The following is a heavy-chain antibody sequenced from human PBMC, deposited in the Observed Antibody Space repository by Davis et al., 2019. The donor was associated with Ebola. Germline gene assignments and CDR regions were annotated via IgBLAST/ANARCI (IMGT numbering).Heavy chain of an antibody. CDR1: GFTFSNYD. CDR2: IRRDESLK. J-gene: IGHJ4*02. V-gene: IGHV3-30*02. CDR3: ARDPAGSFDY. D-gene: IGHD6-25*01. Sequence: GESLKISCVASGFTFSNYDMHWVRQAPDKGLEWVAYIRRDESLKKYADSVKGRFTVSRDNSKNTLYLEMDSLRGDDTAIYYCARDPAGSFDYWGQGSLVTVSS.